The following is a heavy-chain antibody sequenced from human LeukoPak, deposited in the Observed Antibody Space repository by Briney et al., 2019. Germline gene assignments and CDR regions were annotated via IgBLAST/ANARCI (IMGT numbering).Heavy chain of an antibody. V-gene: IGHV4-59*08. J-gene: IGHJ3*02. CDR2: IYYSRST. Sequence: SETLSLTCTVSGGSISSYYWSWIRQPPGKGLEWIGYIYYSRSTSYNPSLKSRVTISVDTSKNQFSLKLSSVTAADTAVYYCARQYYYDSSGYYYAAFDIWGQGTMVTVSS. CDR3: ARQYYYDSSGYYYAAFDI. D-gene: IGHD3-22*01. CDR1: GGSISSYY.